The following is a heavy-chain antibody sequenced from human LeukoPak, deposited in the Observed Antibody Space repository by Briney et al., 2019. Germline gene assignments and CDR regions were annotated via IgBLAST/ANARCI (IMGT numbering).Heavy chain of an antibody. V-gene: IGHV4-4*09. D-gene: IGHD4-11*01. Sequence: SETLSLTCSVSGGTIHSYYWSWIRPPPGKAGEVMGYIYTGGSTNYNPSLKRRIAISVDTSKNQFTLKLNSVTAAATGVYYCERRSNYFDYWGQGTLVTVSS. J-gene: IGHJ4*02. CDR1: GGTIHSYY. CDR2: IYTGGST. CDR3: ERRSNYFDY.